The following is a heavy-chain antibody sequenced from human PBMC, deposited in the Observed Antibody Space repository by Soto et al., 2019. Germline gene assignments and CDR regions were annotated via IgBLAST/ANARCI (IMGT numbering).Heavy chain of an antibody. J-gene: IGHJ4*02. CDR2: IRNKANSYTT. Sequence: PGRSLRLSCAAAAFTFSDNYVDWVRQAPGKGLEWVGRIRNKANSYTTEYAASVKGRFTISSDDSKNSLYLQMNSLITEDTAVYYCAKTFGNNWDSHYFDSWGQGTLVTVSS. CDR1: AFTFSDNY. CDR3: AKTFGNNWDSHYFDS. V-gene: IGHV3-72*01. D-gene: IGHD1-7*01.